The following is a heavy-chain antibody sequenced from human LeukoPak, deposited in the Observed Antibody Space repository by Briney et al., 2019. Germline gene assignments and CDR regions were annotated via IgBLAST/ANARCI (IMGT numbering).Heavy chain of an antibody. J-gene: IGHJ6*03. V-gene: IGHV3-11*01. CDR2: ISSSGSTI. CDR1: GFTFSDYY. D-gene: IGHD4-17*01. Sequence: TSGGSLRLSCAASGFTFSDYYMSWIRQAPGKGLEWVSYISSSGSTIYYADSVKGRFTISRDNAKNSLYLQMNSLRAEDTAVYYCAKGDGDYFYYYMDVWGKGTTVTISS. CDR3: AKGDGDYFYYYMDV.